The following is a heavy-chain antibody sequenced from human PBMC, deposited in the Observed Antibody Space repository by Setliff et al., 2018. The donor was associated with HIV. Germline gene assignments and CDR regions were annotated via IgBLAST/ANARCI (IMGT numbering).Heavy chain of an antibody. J-gene: IGHJ4*02. CDR1: GGSFNGYY. CDR2: INHSGDT. CDR3: ARVRLRVPPSIFDY. V-gene: IGHV4-34*01. Sequence: SETLSLTCAVYGGSFNGYYWTWIRQSPGKGLEWIGEINHSGDTNYNPSLRGRIVMSTDTSKNQFSLKMGSVSAADTAVYFCARVRLRVPPSIFDYWGQGALVTVSS. D-gene: IGHD2-2*01.